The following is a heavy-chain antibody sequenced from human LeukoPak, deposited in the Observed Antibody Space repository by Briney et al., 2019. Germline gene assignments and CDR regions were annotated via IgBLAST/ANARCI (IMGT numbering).Heavy chain of an antibody. J-gene: IGHJ4*02. CDR1: GGSFGGYY. D-gene: IGHD3-16*01. CDR2: INHSGST. V-gene: IGHV4-34*01. Sequence: PSETLSLTCAVYGGSFGGYYWSWIRQPPGKGLEWIGEINHSGSTNYNPSLKSRVTISVDTSKNQFSLKLSSVTAADTAVYYCATPLRARGLGRGAYYFDYWGQGTLVTVSS. CDR3: ATPLRARGLGRGAYYFDY.